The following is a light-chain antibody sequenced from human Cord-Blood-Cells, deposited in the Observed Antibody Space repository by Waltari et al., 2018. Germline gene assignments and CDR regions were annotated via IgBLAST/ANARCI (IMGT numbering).Light chain of an antibody. CDR3: SSYAGSNNFV. J-gene: IGLJ3*02. V-gene: IGLV2-8*01. CDR1: SSDVGGYNY. Sequence: QSALTQPASVSGSPGQSVTISCTGTSSDVGGYNYVSWYQQHPGKAPKLMVYEVSTRPSGVPDRFSGSKSGNTASLTVSGLQAEDEADYYCSSYAGSNNFVFGGGTKLTVL. CDR2: EVS.